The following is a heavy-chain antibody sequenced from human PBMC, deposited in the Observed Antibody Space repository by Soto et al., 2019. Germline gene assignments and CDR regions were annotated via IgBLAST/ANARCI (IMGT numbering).Heavy chain of an antibody. J-gene: IGHJ5*02. V-gene: IGHV4-34*01. D-gene: IGHD2-21*01. Sequence: SETLSLTCAVYGASLSDNYCNWLRQPPGKGLEWIGEINHSGNTNYNPSLRSRVTISIDTSKNQLSLTLRSVSAADTAVYYCERGRGEFDAWGQGTPVTVSS. CDR3: ERGRGEFDA. CDR2: INHSGNT. CDR1: GASLSDNY.